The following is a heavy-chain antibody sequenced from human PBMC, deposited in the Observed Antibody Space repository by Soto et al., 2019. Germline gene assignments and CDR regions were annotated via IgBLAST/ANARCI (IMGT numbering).Heavy chain of an antibody. CDR3: ARVSDYSGSGSYYNPFGY. V-gene: IGHV3-20*04. CDR1: GFTFDDYG. J-gene: IGHJ4*02. D-gene: IGHD3-10*01. CDR2: INWNGDST. Sequence: GGSLRLSCAASGFTFDDYGMSWVRQVPGKGLEWVSAINWNGDSTGYGDSVKGRFTISRDNAKTSLYLQMNSLRAEDTALYYCARVSDYSGSGSYYNPFGYWGQGTLVTVSS.